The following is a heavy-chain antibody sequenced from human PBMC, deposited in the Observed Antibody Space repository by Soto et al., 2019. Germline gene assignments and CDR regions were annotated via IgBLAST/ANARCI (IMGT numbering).Heavy chain of an antibody. D-gene: IGHD6-6*01. CDR2: INAGNGNT. J-gene: IGHJ5*02. CDR1: GYTFTTYA. CDR3: ARAGQLGHNWFDP. Sequence: QVQLVQSGAEVKKPGASVKVSCKASGYTFTTYAMHWVRQAPGQRLEWMGWINAGNGNTKYSQKFQGRVTITRDTSASTAYMELSSLRSEDTAVYYCARAGQLGHNWFDPWGQGTLVTGSS. V-gene: IGHV1-3*01.